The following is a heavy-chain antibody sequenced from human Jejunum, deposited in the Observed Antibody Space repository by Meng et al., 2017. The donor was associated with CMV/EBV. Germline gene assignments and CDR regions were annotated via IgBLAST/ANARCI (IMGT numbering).Heavy chain of an antibody. D-gene: IGHD2-8*01. CDR2: IKSKTDGGTT. CDR3: TSRYCTNGVCYVH. J-gene: IGHJ4*02. V-gene: IGHV3-15*01. Sequence: FTFSNAWMTWVRQAPGKGLEWVGRIKSKTDGGTTDYAAPVKGRFTISRDDSKNTLYLQMISLRSEDTAVYYCTSRYCTNGVCYVHWGQGTRVTVSS. CDR1: FTFSNAW.